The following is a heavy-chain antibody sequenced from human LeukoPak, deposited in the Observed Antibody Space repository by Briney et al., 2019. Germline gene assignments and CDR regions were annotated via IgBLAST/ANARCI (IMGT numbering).Heavy chain of an antibody. D-gene: IGHD1-26*01. J-gene: IGHJ3*02. CDR1: GFTFSDYY. Sequence: PGGSLRLSCAASGFTFSDYYMSWIRQAPGKGLEWVSYISSSSSYTNYADSVKGRFTISRDNAKNSLYLQMNSLRAEDTAVYYCANLLLQSYSFDIWGQGTMVTVSS. CDR2: ISSSSSYT. V-gene: IGHV3-11*06. CDR3: ANLLLQSYSFDI.